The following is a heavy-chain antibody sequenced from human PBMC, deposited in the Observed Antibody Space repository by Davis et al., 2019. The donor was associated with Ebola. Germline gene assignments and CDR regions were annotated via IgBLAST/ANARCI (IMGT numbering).Heavy chain of an antibody. Sequence: ASVKVSCKASGYTFTGYYMHWVRQAPGQGLEWMGWINPNSGGTNYAQKFQGWVTMTRDTSISTAYMELSRLRSDDTAVYYCARDGWGRWSSSSLEQYFQHWGQGTLVTVSS. CDR3: ARDGWGRWSSSSLEQYFQH. CDR1: GYTFTGYY. D-gene: IGHD6-6*01. J-gene: IGHJ1*01. CDR2: INPNSGGT. V-gene: IGHV1-2*04.